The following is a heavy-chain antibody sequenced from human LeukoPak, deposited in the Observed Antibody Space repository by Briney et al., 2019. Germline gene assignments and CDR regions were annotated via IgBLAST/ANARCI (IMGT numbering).Heavy chain of an antibody. Sequence: GRSLRLSCAASGFTFSSYAMHWVRQAPGKGLEWVAVISYDGSNKYYADSVKGRFTISRDNSKNTLYLQMNSLRAEDTAVYYCARGSFYDSSGYLYGMDVWGQRTTVTVSS. J-gene: IGHJ6*02. CDR3: ARGSFYDSSGYLYGMDV. CDR2: ISYDGSNK. D-gene: IGHD3-22*01. CDR1: GFTFSSYA. V-gene: IGHV3-30-3*01.